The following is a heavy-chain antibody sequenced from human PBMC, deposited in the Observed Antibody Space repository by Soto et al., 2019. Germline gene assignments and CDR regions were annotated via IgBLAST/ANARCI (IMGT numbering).Heavy chain of an antibody. CDR2: IYATGTT. V-gene: IGHV4-4*07. D-gene: IGHD1-1*01. CDR1: GASISGFY. Sequence: ETLSLTCTVSGASISGFYWSWIRKSAGKGLEWIGRIYATGTTDYNPSLKSRVMMSVDTSKKQFSLKLRSVTAADTAVYYCVRDGTKTLRDWFDPWGQGISVTVSS. J-gene: IGHJ5*02. CDR3: VRDGTKTLRDWFDP.